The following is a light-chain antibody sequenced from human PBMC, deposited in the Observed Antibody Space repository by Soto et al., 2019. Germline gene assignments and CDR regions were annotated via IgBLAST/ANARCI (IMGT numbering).Light chain of an antibody. J-gene: IGKJ1*01. CDR2: GAS. CDR3: LQYFNLQT. Sequence: EVVIAQSPATLPGHSGERATLSCRASQSVTTYLAWYQQTPGQAPRPLIYGASPRATGIPARFSVSGSGTEFTLPISSLKAEDFAVDYCLQYFNLQTFCQGTMV. V-gene: IGKV3-15*01. CDR1: QSVTTY.